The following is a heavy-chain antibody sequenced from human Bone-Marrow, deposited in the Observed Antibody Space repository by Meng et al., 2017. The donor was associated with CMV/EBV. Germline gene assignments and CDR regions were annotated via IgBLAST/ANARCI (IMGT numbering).Heavy chain of an antibody. D-gene: IGHD2-2*01. CDR2: IYHSGST. J-gene: IGHJ6*02. Sequence: SETLSLTCAVSGGSISSSNWWSWVRQPPGKGLEWIGEIYHSGSTNYNPSLKSRVTISVDKSKNQFSLKMSSVTAADTAEYYGAKYCSSTSCQGSGMDVWGQGTTVTVSS. CDR3: AKYCSSTSCQGSGMDV. V-gene: IGHV4-4*02. CDR1: GGSISSSNW.